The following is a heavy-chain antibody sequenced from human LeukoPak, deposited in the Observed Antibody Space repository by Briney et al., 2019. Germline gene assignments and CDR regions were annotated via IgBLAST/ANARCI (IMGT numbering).Heavy chain of an antibody. V-gene: IGHV3-9*01. CDR1: GFTFDDYA. CDR2: ISWNSGSI. CDR3: AKDPNNYYYYYGMDV. J-gene: IGHJ6*02. Sequence: GGSLRLSCAASGFTFDDYAMHWVRQAPGKGLEWVSGISWNSGSIGYADSVKGRFTISRDNAKNSLYLQMNSLRAEDTALYYCAKDPNNYYYYYGMDVWGQGTTVTVSS.